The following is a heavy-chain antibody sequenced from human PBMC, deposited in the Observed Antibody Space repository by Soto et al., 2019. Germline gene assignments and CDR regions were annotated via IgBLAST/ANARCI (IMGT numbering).Heavy chain of an antibody. CDR1: GYTFTSYG. J-gene: IGHJ3*02. V-gene: IGHV1-18*01. D-gene: IGHD5-12*01. CDR3: ARLAEYSGYDYDAFDI. Sequence: ASLKVSCKASGYTFTSYGISRVRQAPGQGLEWMGWISAYNGNTNYAQKLQGRVTTTTDTSTSTAYMELRSLRSDDTAVYYCARLAEYSGYDYDAFDIWGQGTMVTVSS. CDR2: ISAYNGNT.